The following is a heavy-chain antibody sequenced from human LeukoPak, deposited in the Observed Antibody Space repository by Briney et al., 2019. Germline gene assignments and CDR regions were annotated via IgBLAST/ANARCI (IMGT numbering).Heavy chain of an antibody. V-gene: IGHV1-2*06. CDR3: ARVARDSSSWYLRYFDY. J-gene: IGHJ4*02. D-gene: IGHD6-13*01. Sequence: ASVKVSCKASGYTFTGYYIHWVRQAPGQGLEWMGRLNPNSGGTNYAQKFQGRVTMTRDTSISTAYMELSRLRSDDTAVYYCARVARDSSSWYLRYFDYWGQGTLVTVSS. CDR2: LNPNSGGT. CDR1: GYTFTGYY.